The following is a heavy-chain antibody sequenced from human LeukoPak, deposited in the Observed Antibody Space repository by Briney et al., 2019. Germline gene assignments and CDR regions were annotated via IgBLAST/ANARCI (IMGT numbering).Heavy chain of an antibody. J-gene: IGHJ4*02. CDR1: GYTFDDHG. D-gene: IGHD6-19*01. V-gene: IGHV3-20*04. Sequence: GGSLRLSCAGSGYTFDDHGMSWVRQAPGKGLEWVSGINWNGESTGYADSVKGRFTISRDNAKNSLFLQMNSLRAEDMALYYCAASTSSGWYYFDYWGQGTLVTVSS. CDR2: INWNGEST. CDR3: AASTSSGWYYFDY.